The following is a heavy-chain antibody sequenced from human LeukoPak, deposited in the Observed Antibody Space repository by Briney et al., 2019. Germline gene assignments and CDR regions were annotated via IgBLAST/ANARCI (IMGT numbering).Heavy chain of an antibody. CDR3: ARDGTSCYFSSCYYYYYVDV. D-gene: IGHD2-2*01. CDR2: ISSSSSTI. CDR1: GFTFSSYS. V-gene: IGHV3-48*02. J-gene: IGHJ6*03. Sequence: PGGSLRLSCAASGFTFSSYSMNWVRQAPGKGLEWVSYISSSSSTIYYADSVKGRFTISRDNAKNSLYLQMNSLRDEDTAVYYCARDGTSCYFSSCYYYYYVDVWGKGTTVTVSS.